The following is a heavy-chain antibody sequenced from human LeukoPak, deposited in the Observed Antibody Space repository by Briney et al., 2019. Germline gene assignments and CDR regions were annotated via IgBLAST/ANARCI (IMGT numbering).Heavy chain of an antibody. Sequence: GSLRLSCAASGFTFSSYAMSWVRQAPGKGLEWVSAISGSGGSTYYADSVKGRFTVSRDNAKNSLYLQMNSLRDDDTAVYYCARDGSYWGQGTLVTVSS. CDR3: ARDGSY. V-gene: IGHV3-23*01. J-gene: IGHJ4*02. CDR2: ISGSGGST. CDR1: GFTFSSYA.